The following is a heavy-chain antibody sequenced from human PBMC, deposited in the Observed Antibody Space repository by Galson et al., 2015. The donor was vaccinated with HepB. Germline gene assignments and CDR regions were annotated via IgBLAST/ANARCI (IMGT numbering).Heavy chain of an antibody. CDR1: GFTFSSYD. D-gene: IGHD3-3*01. V-gene: IGHV3-13*01. J-gene: IGHJ6*03. CDR2: IGTAGDT. Sequence: SLRLSCAASGFTFSSYDMHWVRQATGKGLEWVSAIGTAGDTYYPGSVKGRFTISRENAKNSLYLQMNSLRAGDTAVYYCARGGYGIRFPYYMDVWGKGTTVTVSS. CDR3: ARGGYGIRFPYYMDV.